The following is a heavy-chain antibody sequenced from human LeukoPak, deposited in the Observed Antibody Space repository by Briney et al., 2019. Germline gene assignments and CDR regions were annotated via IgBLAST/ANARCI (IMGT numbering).Heavy chain of an antibody. CDR1: GFTFSSYS. CDR2: ISSSSSTI. D-gene: IGHD3-22*01. CDR3: ASYDSSGYYYFGLDY. Sequence: PGGSLRLSCAASGFTFSSYSMNWVRQAPGKGLEWVSYISSSSSTIYYADSVKGRFTISRDNAKNSLYLQMNSLRAEDTAVYYCASYDSSGYYYFGLDYWGQGTLVTVSS. V-gene: IGHV3-48*01. J-gene: IGHJ4*02.